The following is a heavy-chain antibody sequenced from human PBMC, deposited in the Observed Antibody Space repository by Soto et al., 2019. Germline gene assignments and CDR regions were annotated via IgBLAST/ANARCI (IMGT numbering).Heavy chain of an antibody. V-gene: IGHV1-69*13. Sequence: SVKVSCKASGGTFSSYAISWVRQAPVQGLEWMGGIIPIFGTANYAQKFQGRVTITADESTSTAYMELSSLRSEDTAVYYCARLYYYDSSGYYYYYHGMDVWGQGTTVTVSS. J-gene: IGHJ6*02. D-gene: IGHD3-22*01. CDR2: IIPIFGTA. CDR1: GGTFSSYA. CDR3: ARLYYYDSSGYYYYYHGMDV.